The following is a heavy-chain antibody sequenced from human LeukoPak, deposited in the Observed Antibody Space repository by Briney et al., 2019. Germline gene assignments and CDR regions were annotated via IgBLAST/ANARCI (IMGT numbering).Heavy chain of an antibody. J-gene: IGHJ4*02. CDR3: TRDRSRAEDD. CDR2: INQGGSDK. Sequence: GGSLRLSCAASGFTFSGHWMSWVRQAPGKGLEWVANINQGGSDKYYVDSVKGRFTISKDNANNLLYLQMNSLRGEDTAVYYCTRDRSRAEDDWGQGTLVTVSS. D-gene: IGHD1-14*01. CDR1: GFTFSGHW. V-gene: IGHV3-7*01.